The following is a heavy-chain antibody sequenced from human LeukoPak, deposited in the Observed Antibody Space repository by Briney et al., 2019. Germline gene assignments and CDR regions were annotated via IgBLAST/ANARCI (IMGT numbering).Heavy chain of an antibody. Sequence: GGSLRLSCAASGFTFSSYGMHWVRQAPGKGLEWVAVISYDGSNKYYADSVKGRFTISRDNSKNTLYLQMNSLRAEDTAVYYCAKDLKQQLVLGLYYYGMDVWGQGTTVTVSS. J-gene: IGHJ6*02. CDR1: GFTFSSYG. CDR3: AKDLKQQLVLGLYYYGMDV. CDR2: ISYDGSNK. V-gene: IGHV3-30*18. D-gene: IGHD6-13*01.